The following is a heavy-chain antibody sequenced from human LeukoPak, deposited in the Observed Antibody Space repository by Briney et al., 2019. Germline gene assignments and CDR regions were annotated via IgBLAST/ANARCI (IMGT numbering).Heavy chain of an antibody. D-gene: IGHD6-13*01. CDR1: GFTFSSYG. CDR3: AKEHGSSWYPFDY. Sequence: GGPLRLSCAASGFTFSSYGMHWVRQAPGKGLEWVAVISYDGSNKYNADSVKGRFTISRDNSKNTLYLQMNSLRAEDTAVYYCAKEHGSSWYPFDYWGEGTLVTVSS. V-gene: IGHV3-30*18. CDR2: ISYDGSNK. J-gene: IGHJ4*02.